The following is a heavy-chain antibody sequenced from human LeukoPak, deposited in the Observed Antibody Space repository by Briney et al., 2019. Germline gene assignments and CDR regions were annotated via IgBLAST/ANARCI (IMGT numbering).Heavy chain of an antibody. V-gene: IGHV3-48*01. J-gene: IGHJ6*03. Sequence: GGSLRLSCAASGFTFSDYSMNWVRQAPGQGLEWISYIDSSSATVYYADSVKGRFTVSRDNAKKSLYLQMSSLRVEDSAVYYCADTKTFYYETSSYPYYYYYYYMNVWGRGTTVTVSS. CDR3: ADTKTFYYETSSYPYYYYYYYMNV. CDR1: GFTFSDYS. CDR2: IDSSSATV. D-gene: IGHD3-22*01.